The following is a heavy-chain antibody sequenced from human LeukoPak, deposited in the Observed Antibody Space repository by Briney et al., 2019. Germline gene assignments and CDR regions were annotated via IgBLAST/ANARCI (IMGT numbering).Heavy chain of an antibody. Sequence: PSETLSLTCAVSGGSISSSNWWSWVRQPPGKGLEWIGEIYHSGSTNYNPSLKSRVTLSVDKSKNQFSLKLSSVTAADTAVYYCARDLGFGESDAFDIWGQGTMVTVSS. CDR1: GGSISSSNW. D-gene: IGHD3-10*01. CDR2: IYHSGST. V-gene: IGHV4-4*02. CDR3: ARDLGFGESDAFDI. J-gene: IGHJ3*02.